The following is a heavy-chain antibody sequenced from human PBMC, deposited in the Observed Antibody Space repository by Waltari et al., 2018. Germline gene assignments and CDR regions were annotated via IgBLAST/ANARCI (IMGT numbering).Heavy chain of an antibody. V-gene: IGHV3-48*03. CDR1: GFSSSDYG. CDR3: ARVWGVTTSDF. Sequence: EVQLVESGGGLVQPGGSLRLSCAALGFSSSDYGMNWVRQAPGKGLEWLSFISSSGPTIHYADSVKGRFTVSRDNTKNSLSLQMNSLRAEDTAVYYCARVWGVTTSDFWGQGTLVTVSS. CDR2: ISSSGPTI. D-gene: IGHD4-17*01. J-gene: IGHJ4*02.